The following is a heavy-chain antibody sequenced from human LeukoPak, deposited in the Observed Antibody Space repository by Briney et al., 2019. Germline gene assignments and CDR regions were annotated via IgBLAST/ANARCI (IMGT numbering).Heavy chain of an antibody. CDR2: INHSGST. D-gene: IGHD3-22*01. Sequence: SETLSLTCAVYGGSFSGYYWSWIRQPPGKGLGWIGEINHSGSTNYNPSLKSRVTISVDTSKNQFSLKLSSVTAADTAVYYCARGLDSYDSSGYFDYWGQGTLVTVSS. J-gene: IGHJ4*02. V-gene: IGHV4-34*01. CDR3: ARGLDSYDSSGYFDY. CDR1: GGSFSGYY.